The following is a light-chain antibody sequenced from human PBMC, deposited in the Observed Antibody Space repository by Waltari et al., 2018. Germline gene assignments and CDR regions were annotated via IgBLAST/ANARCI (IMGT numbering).Light chain of an antibody. V-gene: IGLV1-40*01. Sequence: QSVLTQPPSVSGAPGQRVTNSRTGSSSNIGAGCDVHCYQHPPGTAPTLLIYYYNYGPSGVPDHCSAASSGASAAPVITAVQAEDEADYYYLNYDRGLRCSVFGGGTKLTVL. CDR3: LNYDRGLRCSV. J-gene: IGLJ2*01. CDR1: SSNIGAGCD. CDR2: YYN.